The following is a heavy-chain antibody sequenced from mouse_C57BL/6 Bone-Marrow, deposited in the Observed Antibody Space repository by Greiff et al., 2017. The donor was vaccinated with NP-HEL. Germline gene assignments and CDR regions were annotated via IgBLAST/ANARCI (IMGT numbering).Heavy chain of an antibody. CDR1: GYTFTDYY. D-gene: IGHD1-1*01. CDR2: IYPGSGNT. Sequence: QVQLQQSGAELVRPGASVKLSCKASGYTFTDYYINWVKQRPGQGLEWIARIYPGSGNTYYNEKFKGKATLTAEKSSSTAYMQLSSLTSEDSAVYFCARSITTVVAVDYWGQGTTLTVSS. J-gene: IGHJ2*01. V-gene: IGHV1-76*01. CDR3: ARSITTVVAVDY.